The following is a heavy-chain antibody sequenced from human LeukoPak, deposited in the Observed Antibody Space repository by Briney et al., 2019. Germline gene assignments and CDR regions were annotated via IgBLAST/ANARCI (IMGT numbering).Heavy chain of an antibody. CDR1: GFTFSSYA. J-gene: IGHJ5*02. CDR2: ISYDGSNK. Sequence: GGSLRLSCAASGFTFSSYAMHWVRQAPGKGLEWVAVISYDGSNKYYADSVKGRFTISRDNSKNTLYLQMNSLRAEDTAVYYCAREYYDFWSGYYNWFDPWGQGTLVTVSS. V-gene: IGHV3-30*04. CDR3: AREYYDFWSGYYNWFDP. D-gene: IGHD3-3*01.